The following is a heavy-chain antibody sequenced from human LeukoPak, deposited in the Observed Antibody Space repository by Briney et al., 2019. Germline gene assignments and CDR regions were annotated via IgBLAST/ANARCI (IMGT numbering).Heavy chain of an antibody. J-gene: IGHJ4*02. D-gene: IGHD3-10*01. CDR1: GYTFTSYG. Sequence: ASVKVSCKASGYTFTSYGISWVRQAPGQGPEWMGWISAYNGNTNYAQKLQGRVTMTTDTSTSTAYMELRSLRSDDTAVYYCAREGDYDSGSYSFDYWGQGTLVTVSS. CDR3: AREGDYDSGSYSFDY. CDR2: ISAYNGNT. V-gene: IGHV1-18*01.